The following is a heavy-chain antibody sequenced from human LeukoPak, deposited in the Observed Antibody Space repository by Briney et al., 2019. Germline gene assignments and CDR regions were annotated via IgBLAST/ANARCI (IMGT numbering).Heavy chain of an antibody. CDR1: GYTFTSYA. CDR2: IIPIFGTA. J-gene: IGHJ3*02. Sequence: ASVKLSCKASGYTFTSYAISWVRQAPGQGLEWMGGIIPIFGTANYAQKFQGRVTVTADKSTSTAYMELSSLRSEDTAVYYCARGDIVLMVYAIGPAFDIWGQGTMVTVSS. CDR3: ARGDIVLMVYAIGPAFDI. D-gene: IGHD2-8*01. V-gene: IGHV1-69*06.